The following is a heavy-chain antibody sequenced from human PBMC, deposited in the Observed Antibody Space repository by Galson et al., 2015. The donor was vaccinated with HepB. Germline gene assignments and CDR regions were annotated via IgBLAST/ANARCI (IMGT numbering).Heavy chain of an antibody. J-gene: IGHJ4*02. CDR2: IGGSGRNR. D-gene: IGHD2-2*01. CDR1: RFTFSSYA. V-gene: IGHV3-23*01. CDR3: AKGRQSLTSCLDY. Sequence: SLRLSCAASRFTFSSYAMTWVRQVPGKGLEWVSTIGGSGRNRYYSESVKGRFTISRVNSKNTLYLQMNSLRAEDTATYYCAKGRQSLTSCLDYWGQGILVTVSS.